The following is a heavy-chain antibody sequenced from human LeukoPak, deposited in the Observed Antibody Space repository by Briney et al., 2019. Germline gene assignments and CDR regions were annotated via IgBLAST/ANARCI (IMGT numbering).Heavy chain of an antibody. CDR2: INGDGSWT. Sequence: PGGSLRLSCAASGFTFSSYAMHWVRQAPGKGLEWVSHINGDGSWTTYADSVKGRFTISKDNAKNTVYLQMNNLRAEDTAVYYCVSFYETYWGRGTLVTVSS. CDR1: GFTFSSYA. CDR3: VSFYETY. D-gene: IGHD2-2*01. J-gene: IGHJ4*02. V-gene: IGHV3-74*01.